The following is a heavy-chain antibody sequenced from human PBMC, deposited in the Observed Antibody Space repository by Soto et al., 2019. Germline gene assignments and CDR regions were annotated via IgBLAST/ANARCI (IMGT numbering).Heavy chain of an antibody. CDR3: TRCDILTGYYPFLFDY. D-gene: IGHD3-9*01. Sequence: GGSLRLSCAASGFTFSDYYMSWIRQAPGKGLEWVSYISSSGSTIYYADSVKGRFTISRDNAKNSLYLQMNSLRAEDTAVYYCTRCDILTGYYPFLFDYWGQGTLVTVSS. V-gene: IGHV3-11*01. CDR1: GFTFSDYY. J-gene: IGHJ4*02. CDR2: ISSSGSTI.